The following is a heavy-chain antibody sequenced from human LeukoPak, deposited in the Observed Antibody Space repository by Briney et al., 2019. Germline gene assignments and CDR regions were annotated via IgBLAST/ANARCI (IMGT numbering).Heavy chain of an antibody. CDR2: IYYSGST. V-gene: IGHV4-59*08. D-gene: IGHD2-21*02. Sequence: SETLSLTCTVSGGSISSYYWSWIRQPPGKGLEWIGYIYYSGSTNYNPSLKSRVTISVDTSKNQFSQKLSSVTAADTAVYYCARVGDTYAFDIWGQGTMVTVSS. J-gene: IGHJ3*02. CDR3: ARVGDTYAFDI. CDR1: GGSISSYY.